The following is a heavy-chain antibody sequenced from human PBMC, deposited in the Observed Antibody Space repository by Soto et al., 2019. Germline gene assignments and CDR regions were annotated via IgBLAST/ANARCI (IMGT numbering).Heavy chain of an antibody. D-gene: IGHD6-13*01. J-gene: IGHJ5*02. V-gene: IGHV1-69*02. CDR2: IIPILGIA. CDR1: GGTFSSYT. CDR3: ASWVPRGKAAAAAFDP. Sequence: QVQLVQSGAEVKKPGSSVKVSCKASGGTFSSYTISWVRQAPGQGLEWMGRIIPILGIANYAQKFQGRVTITADKSTSTAYMELSSLRSEDTAVYYCASWVPRGKAAAAAFDPWGQGTLVTVSS.